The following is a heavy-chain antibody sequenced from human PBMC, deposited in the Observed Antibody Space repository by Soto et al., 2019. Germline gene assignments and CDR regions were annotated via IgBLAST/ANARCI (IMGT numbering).Heavy chain of an antibody. CDR1: GFTFSSYA. J-gene: IGHJ4*02. D-gene: IGHD7-27*01. CDR3: ARTSWATQPHFDY. V-gene: IGHV3-30-3*01. Sequence: GGSLRLSCAASGFTFSSYAMHWVRQAPGKGLEWVAVISYDGSNKYYADSVKGRFTISRDNSKNTLYLQMNSLRAVDTAVYYCARTSWATQPHFDYWGQGTLVTVSS. CDR2: ISYDGSNK.